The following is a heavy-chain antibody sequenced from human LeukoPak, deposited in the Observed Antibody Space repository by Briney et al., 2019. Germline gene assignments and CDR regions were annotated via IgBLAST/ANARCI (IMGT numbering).Heavy chain of an antibody. CDR2: ISGSGGST. CDR1: GFTFSSYA. V-gene: IGHV3-23*01. D-gene: IGHD6-19*01. Sequence: GGSLRLSCAASGFTFSSYAMSWVRQAPGKGLEWVSAISGSGGSTYYADSVKGRFTISRDNSKNTLYLQMNSLRAEDTAVYYCAKGSSGWYTHTLDYWGQGTLVTVSS. J-gene: IGHJ4*02. CDR3: AKGSSGWYTHTLDY.